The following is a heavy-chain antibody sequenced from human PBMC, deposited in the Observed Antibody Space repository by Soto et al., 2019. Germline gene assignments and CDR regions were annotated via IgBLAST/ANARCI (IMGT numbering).Heavy chain of an antibody. D-gene: IGHD2-15*01. J-gene: IGHJ4*02. Sequence: QVQLVQSGAEVKKPGASVKVSCKASGYTFTSYYMHWVRQAPGQGLEWMGIINPSGGSTSYAQKFPGRVTMTSDTSTGTVYMEPGSLSSEDTAVYYCASGCSGGSCYPYYFYYWGQGTLVTVSS. V-gene: IGHV1-46*03. CDR2: INPSGGST. CDR3: ASGCSGGSCYPYYFYY. CDR1: GYTFTSYY.